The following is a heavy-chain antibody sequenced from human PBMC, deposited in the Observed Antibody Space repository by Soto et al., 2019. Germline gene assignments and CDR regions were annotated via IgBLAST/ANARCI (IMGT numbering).Heavy chain of an antibody. D-gene: IGHD6-19*01. CDR3: AIPYVEVAGDAAYDS. CDR1: GFTFSTYA. Sequence: EVQLLESGGGLVQPGGSLRLSCAASGFTFSTYALTWVRQAPGKGLEWVSSIGTHADTTYYVDSVKGRFSISRDNSKNTVYLQRSSLSAEDTAVYYFAIPYVEVAGDAAYDSWGRGTVVTVSS. V-gene: IGHV3-23*01. CDR2: IGTHADTT. J-gene: IGHJ3*02.